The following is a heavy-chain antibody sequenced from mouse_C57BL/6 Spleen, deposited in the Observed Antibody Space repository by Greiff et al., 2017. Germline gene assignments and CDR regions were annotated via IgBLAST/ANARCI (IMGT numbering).Heavy chain of an antibody. CDR3: TRSHKFITTVVEVYDY. V-gene: IGHV1-15*01. D-gene: IGHD1-1*01. CDR2: IDPETGGT. Sequence: QVQLQQSGAELVRPGASVTLSCKASGYTFTDYEMHWVKQTPVHGLEWIGAIDPETGGTAYNQKFKGKAILTADKSSSTAYMELRSLTSEDSDVYYCTRSHKFITTVVEVYDYWGQGTTLTVSS. CDR1: GYTFTDYE. J-gene: IGHJ2*01.